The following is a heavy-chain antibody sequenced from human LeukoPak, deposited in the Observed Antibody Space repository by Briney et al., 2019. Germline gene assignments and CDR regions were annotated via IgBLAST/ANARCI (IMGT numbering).Heavy chain of an antibody. CDR2: MHTSGST. D-gene: IGHD3-22*01. J-gene: IGHJ4*02. Sequence: SETLSLTCTVSGGSISSYYWSWIRQPAGKGLEWIGRMHTSGSTNYNPSLKSRVTMSVGTSKNQFSLKLSSVTAADTAVYYCARDQYYYVSSGYSLLDYWGQGTRVTVSS. CDR3: ARDQYYYVSSGYSLLDY. CDR1: GGSISSYY. V-gene: IGHV4-4*07.